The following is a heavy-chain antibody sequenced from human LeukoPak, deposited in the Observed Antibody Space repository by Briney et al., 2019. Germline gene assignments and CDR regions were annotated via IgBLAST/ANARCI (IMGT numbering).Heavy chain of an antibody. D-gene: IGHD4-17*01. J-gene: IGHJ4*02. CDR1: GFTFSTYG. Sequence: PGGSLRLSCAASGFTFSTYGMHWLRQAPGKGLEWVAVISPDGNSKFYADSVKGRFTISRDNSKNTLYLQMNSLRTEDTAVYYCAKEVSAYGGFDYWGLGTLVTVSS. CDR2: ISPDGNSK. CDR3: AKEVSAYGGFDY. V-gene: IGHV3-30*18.